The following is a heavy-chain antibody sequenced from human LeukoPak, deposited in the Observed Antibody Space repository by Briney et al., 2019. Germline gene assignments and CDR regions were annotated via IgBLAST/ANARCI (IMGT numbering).Heavy chain of an antibody. CDR1: GFTFGEYP. J-gene: IGHJ4*02. CDR2: IRSKPYGGTT. V-gene: IGHV3-49*03. CDR3: TRDSWLRFGISDF. Sequence: GGSLRLSCTASGFTFGEYPMSWFRQAPGKGLEWIGFIRSKPYGGTTEYAASLEGRFTISRDDSKSIAYLQMNSLKTEDTAVYYCTRDSWLRFGISDFWGQGSLVTVSP. D-gene: IGHD5-12*01.